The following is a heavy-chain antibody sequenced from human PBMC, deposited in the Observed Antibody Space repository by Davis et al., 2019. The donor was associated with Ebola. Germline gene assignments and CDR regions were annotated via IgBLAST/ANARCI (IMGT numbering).Heavy chain of an antibody. CDR1: GGSFSGYY. CDR3: ARKASRSGVFDF. J-gene: IGHJ4*02. Sequence: SETLSLTCAVYGGSFSGYYWSWIRQPPGKGLEWIGSTFYSGSTNYNPSLKSRVTLSVDTSKSQFSLKLSSVTAADTAIYFCARKASRSGVFDFWGQGTLVTVSS. V-gene: IGHV4-34*11. CDR2: TFYSGST. D-gene: IGHD6-19*01.